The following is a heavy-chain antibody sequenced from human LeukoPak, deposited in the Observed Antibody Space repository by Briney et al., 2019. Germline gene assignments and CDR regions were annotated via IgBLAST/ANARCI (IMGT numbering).Heavy chain of an antibody. J-gene: IGHJ4*02. V-gene: IGHV4-31*03. D-gene: IGHD3-22*01. CDR3: ARSYDSSGYYPHY. CDR1: GGSSSSGDYY. CDR2: IYYSGST. Sequence: PSETLSLTSTVSGGSSSSGDYYWSWIRQHPGKGLEWIGYIYYSGSTYYNPSLKSRATISVDTSKNQFSLKLSSVTAADTAVYYCARSYDSSGYYPHYWGQGTLVTVSS.